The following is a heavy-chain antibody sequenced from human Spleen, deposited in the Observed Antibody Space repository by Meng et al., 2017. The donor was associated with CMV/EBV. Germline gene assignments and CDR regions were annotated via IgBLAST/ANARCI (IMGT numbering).Heavy chain of an antibody. CDR3: ARDYSSSWYPNNAFDI. V-gene: IGHV1-18*01. J-gene: IGHJ3*02. CDR1: GYTFTSYG. Sequence: DSVKVSCKATGYTFTSYGITWVRQAPGQGLEWMGWINGYNGNTKYAQNFKDRVTMTTDTSTSTVYMELKSLTSDDTAVYFCARDYSSSWYPNNAFDIWGQGTMVTVSS. CDR2: INGYNGNT. D-gene: IGHD6-13*01.